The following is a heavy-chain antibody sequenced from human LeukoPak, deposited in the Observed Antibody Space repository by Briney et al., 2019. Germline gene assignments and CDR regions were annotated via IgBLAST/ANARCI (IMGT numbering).Heavy chain of an antibody. J-gene: IGHJ4*02. CDR1: GYSFTSYW. V-gene: IGHV5-51*01. D-gene: IGHD2-2*01. CDR2: IYPGDSDT. Sequence: PGESLKISCKGSGYSFTSYWIGWVRQMPGKGLEWMGIIYPGDSDTRYSPSFQGQVTISADKSISTAYLQWSSLKASDTAMYYCATTNLGYCRSTSCFGGAPLDYWGQGTLVTVSS. CDR3: ATTNLGYCRSTSCFGGAPLDY.